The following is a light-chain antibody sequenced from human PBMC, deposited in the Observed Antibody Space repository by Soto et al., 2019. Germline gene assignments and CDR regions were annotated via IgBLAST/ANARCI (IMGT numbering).Light chain of an antibody. CDR2: AAS. Sequence: DIQMTQSAASLSASVGDRVTTTCRASQGISNYLAWYQQKPGKVPELLVYAASTLQSGVPSRFSGSGSGTDFTLPISSLQPEDVATYYCQKYNHALTCGGGTKVEIK. CDR3: QKYNHALT. J-gene: IGKJ4*01. CDR1: QGISNY. V-gene: IGKV1-27*01.